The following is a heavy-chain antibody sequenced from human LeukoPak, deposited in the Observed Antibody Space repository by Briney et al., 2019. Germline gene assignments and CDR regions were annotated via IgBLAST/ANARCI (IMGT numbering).Heavy chain of an antibody. CDR2: IYYTGNT. Sequence: SETLSLTCTVSGGSISSSSHYWGWIRQPPGKGLEWIGSIYYTGNTYYNPSLKSRVTISVDTSKNQFSLKLSSVTAADTAVYYCARSSEGRYYYDSSGFSYYYYYMDVWGKGTTVTISS. CDR3: ARSSEGRYYYDSSGFSYYYYYMDV. J-gene: IGHJ6*03. V-gene: IGHV4-39*07. CDR1: GGSISSSSHY. D-gene: IGHD3-22*01.